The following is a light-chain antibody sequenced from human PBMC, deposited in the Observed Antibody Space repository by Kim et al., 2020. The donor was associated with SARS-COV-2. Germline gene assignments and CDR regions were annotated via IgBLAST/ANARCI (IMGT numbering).Light chain of an antibody. CDR1: GRDVGGYNY. Sequence: SPGQSITISCTGTGRDVGGYNYVSWFQQHPGRPPKLIIYEVVYRPSGISNRFSGSRSGNTASLTISGLQAEDEAEYYCCSYADKYVFGAGTKVTVL. J-gene: IGLJ1*01. V-gene: IGLV2-23*02. CDR2: EVV. CDR3: CSYADKYV.